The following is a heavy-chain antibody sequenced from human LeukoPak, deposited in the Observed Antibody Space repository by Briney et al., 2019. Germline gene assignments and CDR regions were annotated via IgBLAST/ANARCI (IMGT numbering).Heavy chain of an antibody. Sequence: PSETLSLTCTVSGGSISSYYWSWIRQPPGKGLEWIGYIYYSGSTNYNPTLKSRVTISVDTSKNQFSLKLSSVTAADTAVYYCARDLRYGSGSDWFDPWGQGTLVTVSS. V-gene: IGHV4-59*01. CDR2: IYYSGST. CDR3: ARDLRYGSGSDWFDP. J-gene: IGHJ5*02. CDR1: GGSISSYY. D-gene: IGHD3-10*01.